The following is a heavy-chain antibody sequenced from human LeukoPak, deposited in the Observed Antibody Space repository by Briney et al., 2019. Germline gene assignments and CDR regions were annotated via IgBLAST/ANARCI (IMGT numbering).Heavy chain of an antibody. V-gene: IGHV1-24*01. J-gene: IGHJ4*02. D-gene: IGHD4-11*01. CDR3: ATGGSDYSTQGYFDY. Sequence: ASVKVSCKVSGYTLTELSMHWGRQAPGKGLEWMGGFDPEDGETIYAQKFQGRVTMTEDTSTDTAYMELSSLRSEDTAVYYCATGGSDYSTQGYFDYWGQGTLVTVSS. CDR1: GYTLTELS. CDR2: FDPEDGET.